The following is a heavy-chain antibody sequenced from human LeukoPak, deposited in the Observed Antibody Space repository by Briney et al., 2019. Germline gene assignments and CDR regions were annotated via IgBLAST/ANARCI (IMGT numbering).Heavy chain of an antibody. D-gene: IGHD2/OR15-2a*01. CDR1: GFTFSSYA. CDR2: FSGSGGST. CDR3: AKDSAKKYDDY. Sequence: PGGSLRLSCAASGFTFSSYAMSWVRQAPGKGLECISGFSGSGGSTYYADSVKGRFTISRDNSKNTLYLQMNSLRAEDTAVYYCAKDSAKKYDDYWGQGTLVTVSS. J-gene: IGHJ4*02. V-gene: IGHV3-23*01.